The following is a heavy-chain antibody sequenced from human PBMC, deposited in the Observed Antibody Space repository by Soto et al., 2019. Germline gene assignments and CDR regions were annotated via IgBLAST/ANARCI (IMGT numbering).Heavy chain of an antibody. J-gene: IGHJ2*01. CDR2: ISSSSSYI. V-gene: IGHV3-21*01. Sequence: PGKVLEWVSSISSSSSYIYYADSVXXRFTISRDNAXXSXYXQXNSXRAGDTAVYYCARVSSGWYWYFDLWGRGTLVTVSS. CDR3: ARVSSGWYWYFDL. D-gene: IGHD6-19*01.